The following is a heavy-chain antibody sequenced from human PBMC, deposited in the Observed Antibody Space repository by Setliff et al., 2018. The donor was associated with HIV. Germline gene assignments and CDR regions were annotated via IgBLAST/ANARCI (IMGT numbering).Heavy chain of an antibody. J-gene: IGHJ4*02. V-gene: IGHV3-23*01. CDR3: AKGGGGASDRFDH. Sequence: GGSLRLSCADPKLTFHGYAVSWVRQVPGKGLEWVSSIGGSGTVTYYAASVKGRFTISRDNLKHILYLQMDNLRAEDTAVYYCAKGGGGASDRFDHWGQGTLVTVSS. CDR2: IGGSGTVT. D-gene: IGHD1-26*01. CDR1: KLTFHGYA.